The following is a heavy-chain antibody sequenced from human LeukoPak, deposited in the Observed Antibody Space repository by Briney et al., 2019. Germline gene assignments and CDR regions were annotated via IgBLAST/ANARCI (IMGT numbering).Heavy chain of an antibody. V-gene: IGHV3-7*01. D-gene: IGHD2-2*01. CDR3: ARVVPAAMGWDYFDY. CDR1: GFTFSSYW. Sequence: GGSLRLSCAASGFTFSSYWMSWVRQAPGKGLEWVANIKQDGSEKYYVDSVKGRFTISRDNAKNSLYLQMNSLRAEDTAVYYCARVVPAAMGWDYFDYWGQGTLVTGSS. J-gene: IGHJ4*02. CDR2: IKQDGSEK.